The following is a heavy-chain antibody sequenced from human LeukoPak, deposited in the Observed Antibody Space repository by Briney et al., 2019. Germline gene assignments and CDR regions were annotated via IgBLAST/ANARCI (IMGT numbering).Heavy chain of an antibody. CDR1: GFTFSSYW. CDR3: ARAHPEYSSSSRYWYFDL. J-gene: IGHJ2*01. CDR2: INSDGSST. V-gene: IGHV3-74*01. Sequence: GGSLRLSCAASGFTFSSYWMHWVRQAPGKGLVWVSRINSDGSSTSYADSVKGRFTIPRDNAKNTLYLQMNSLRAEDTAVYYCARAHPEYSSSSRYWYFDLWGRGTLVTVSS. D-gene: IGHD6-6*01.